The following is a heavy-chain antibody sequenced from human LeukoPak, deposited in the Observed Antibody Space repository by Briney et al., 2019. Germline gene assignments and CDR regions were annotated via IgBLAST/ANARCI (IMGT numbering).Heavy chain of an antibody. CDR2: INQDGSTK. D-gene: IGHD5-12*01. V-gene: IGHV3-7*01. J-gene: IGHJ4*02. Sequence: GGSLRLSCAASEFTFSAFWMSWVRQAPGKGLEWVANINQDGSTKHYVDSVKGRFTVSRDNAEKLLYLQTNSLRAEDTAIYYCARLWGDATIFDLWGQGTLVTVSS. CDR1: EFTFSAFW. CDR3: ARLWGDATIFDL.